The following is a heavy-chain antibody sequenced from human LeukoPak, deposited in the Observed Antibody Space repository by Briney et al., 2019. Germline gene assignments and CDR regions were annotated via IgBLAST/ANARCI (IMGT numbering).Heavy chain of an antibody. D-gene: IGHD1-26*01. J-gene: IGHJ4*02. CDR2: ISPNSGGT. Sequence: ASVKVSCKASGYTFTGYYMHWVRQAPGQGLEWMGWISPNSGGTNYAQKFQGRVTMTRDTSISTAYMELSRLTSDDTAVYYGARGPYSGNYCNYWGQGTLVTVSS. CDR1: GYTFTGYY. V-gene: IGHV1-2*02. CDR3: ARGPYSGNYCNY.